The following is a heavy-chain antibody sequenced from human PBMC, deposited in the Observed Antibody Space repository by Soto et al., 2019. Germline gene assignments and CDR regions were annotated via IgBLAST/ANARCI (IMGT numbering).Heavy chain of an antibody. J-gene: IGHJ3*02. Sequence: GGSLRLSCAASGFTFSSYAMSWVRQAPGKGLEWASAISGSGGSTYYADSVKGRFTISRDNSKNTLYLQMNSLRAEDTAVYYCAKHRIGYCSGGSRYGPFDIWGQGTMVTVSS. V-gene: IGHV3-23*01. CDR1: GFTFSSYA. D-gene: IGHD2-15*01. CDR3: AKHRIGYCSGGSRYGPFDI. CDR2: ISGSGGST.